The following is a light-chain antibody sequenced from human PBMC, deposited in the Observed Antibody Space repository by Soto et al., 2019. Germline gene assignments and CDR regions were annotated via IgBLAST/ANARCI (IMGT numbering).Light chain of an antibody. CDR2: EVT. J-gene: IGLJ1*01. V-gene: IGLV2-23*02. CDR1: SSDVGSYNL. Sequence: QSVLTQPASVCGSPGQSITISCPGTSSDVGSYNLVSWYQQHPGKAPKLMIYEVTKPPSGISNRFSGSKSGNTASLTISGLQADDEADYYCCSYAGTSTYVFGTGTKVTVL. CDR3: CSYAGTSTYV.